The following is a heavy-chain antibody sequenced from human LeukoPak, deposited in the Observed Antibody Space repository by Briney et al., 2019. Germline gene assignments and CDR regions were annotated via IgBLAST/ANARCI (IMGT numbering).Heavy chain of an antibody. CDR3: ARVVVAATLWWFDP. V-gene: IGHV4-34*01. D-gene: IGHD2-15*01. CDR2: IYHSGST. Sequence: PSETLSLTCAVYGGSFSDYYWSWIRQPPGKGLEWIGEIYHSGSTKYNPSLKSRVTMSVDTSKNQFSLKLSSVTAADTAVYYCARVVVAATLWWFDPWGQGTLVTVSS. CDR1: GGSFSDYY. J-gene: IGHJ5*02.